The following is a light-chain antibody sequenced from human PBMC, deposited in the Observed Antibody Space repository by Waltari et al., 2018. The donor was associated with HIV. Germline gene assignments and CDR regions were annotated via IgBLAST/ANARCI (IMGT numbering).Light chain of an antibody. V-gene: IGKV1-17*01. CDR3: LQYNTHPQA. J-gene: IGKJ1*01. Sequence: DIQMTQSPSSLSASVGDRVTITCRASQGIRNDFGYCQWPSGKAPKRLIYVASSLQSGVPSRFSGSGSGTESALTITSLQPEDFATYDCLQYNTHPQAFGQGTKVEIK. CDR1: QGIRND. CDR2: VAS.